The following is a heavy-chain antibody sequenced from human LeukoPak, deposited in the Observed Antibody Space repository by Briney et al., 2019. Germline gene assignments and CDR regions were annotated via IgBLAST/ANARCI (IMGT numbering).Heavy chain of an antibody. V-gene: IGHV4-34*09. CDR3: ARAHRGIVVVVAALGAFDI. J-gene: IGHJ3*02. D-gene: IGHD2-15*01. Sequence: SETLSLTCAVYGGSFSGYYWSWIRQPPGKGLEWIGEINHSGSTNYNPSLKSRVTISVDTSKNQFSLKLSSVAAADTAVYYCARAHRGIVVVVAALGAFDIWGQGTMVTVSS. CDR2: INHSGST. CDR1: GGSFSGYY.